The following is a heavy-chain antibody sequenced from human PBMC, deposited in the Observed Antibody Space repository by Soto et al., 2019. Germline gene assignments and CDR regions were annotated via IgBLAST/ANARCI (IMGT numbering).Heavy chain of an antibody. CDR1: GFTFSSYS. Sequence: GGSLRLSCAASGFTFSSYSMNWVRQAPGKGLEWFSSISSSSSYIYYADSVKGRFTISRDKAKNSLYLQMNILRAEETAVYYCAREFWELTFDYWGQGTLVTVSS. CDR2: ISSSSSYI. J-gene: IGHJ4*02. CDR3: AREFWELTFDY. D-gene: IGHD3-10*01. V-gene: IGHV3-21*01.